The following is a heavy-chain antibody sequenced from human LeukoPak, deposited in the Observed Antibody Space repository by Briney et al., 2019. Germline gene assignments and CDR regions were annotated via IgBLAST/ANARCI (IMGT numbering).Heavy chain of an antibody. CDR1: GYSISSGYY. J-gene: IGHJ4*02. CDR3: ARGGYYDSSGN. V-gene: IGHV4-38-2*02. D-gene: IGHD3-22*01. Sequence: SETLSLTCTVSGYSISSGYYWGWIRQPPGKGLEWIGSIYHSGSTYYNPSLKSRVTISVDTSKNQFSLKLSSVTAADTAVYYCARGGYYDSSGNWGQGTLVTVSS. CDR2: IYHSGST.